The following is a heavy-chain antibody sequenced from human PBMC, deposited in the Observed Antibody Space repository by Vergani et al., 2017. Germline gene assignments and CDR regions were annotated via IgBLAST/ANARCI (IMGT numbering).Heavy chain of an antibody. Sequence: QVQLQQSGPRLVKLSQTLSVTCVISGDSVSSNSASWNWIRQSPSRGLEWLGRTYYRSKWFNDYAVSVMGRITSNPDTTKNQFSLQLNYVASEDSAVYFCARGKDPGSWCFGNYYYHMDVWGTGTTVTVSS. D-gene: IGHD6-13*01. CDR3: ARGKDPGSWCFGNYYYHMDV. CDR1: GDSVSSNSAS. J-gene: IGHJ6*03. V-gene: IGHV6-1*01. CDR2: TYYRSKWFN.